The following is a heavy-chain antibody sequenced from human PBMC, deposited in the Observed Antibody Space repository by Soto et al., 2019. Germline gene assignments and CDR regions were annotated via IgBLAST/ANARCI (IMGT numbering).Heavy chain of an antibody. V-gene: IGHV4-39*01. CDR1: GGSISSRTFW. J-gene: IGHJ4*02. D-gene: IGHD4-4*01. CDR3: ARHPRDDYNYGGSGIFDY. CDR2: MYYSGSS. Sequence: HLQLQESGPGLVKPSETLSLTCSVSGGSISSRTFWWAWIRQPPGKGLEWIGDMYYSGSSYSSPSLKSRVTLSVDTSKNQLSLKLNSVTAADTAVYYCARHPRDDYNYGGSGIFDYWGQGTLVNVSS.